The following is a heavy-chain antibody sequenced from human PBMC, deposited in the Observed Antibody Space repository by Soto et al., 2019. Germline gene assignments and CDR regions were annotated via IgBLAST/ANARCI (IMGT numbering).Heavy chain of an antibody. CDR1: GYTFTSYA. CDR3: VRDTERYFDWSPFDY. V-gene: IGHV1-3*01. CDR2: INAGNGNT. Sequence: ASVKVSCKASGYTFTSYAMHWVRQAPGQRLEWMGWINAGNGNTKYSQKFQGRVTITRDTSASTAYMELSSLRSEDTAVYYCVRDTERYFDWSPFDYWGQGILVTVSS. D-gene: IGHD3-9*01. J-gene: IGHJ4*02.